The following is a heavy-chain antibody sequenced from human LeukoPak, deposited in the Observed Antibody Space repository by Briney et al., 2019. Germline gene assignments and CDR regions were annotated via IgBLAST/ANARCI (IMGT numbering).Heavy chain of an antibody. Sequence: GESRKISCKGSGYTFTSHWIGWVRQMPGKGLEWMGVIYPGDSDTRYSPSFQGQVSISADKSISTAYLQWSSLKASDTAMYYCARHRSSSSPVDYWGQGTLVTVSS. J-gene: IGHJ4*02. D-gene: IGHD6-6*01. CDR2: IYPGDSDT. CDR3: ARHRSSSSPVDY. CDR1: GYTFTSHW. V-gene: IGHV5-51*01.